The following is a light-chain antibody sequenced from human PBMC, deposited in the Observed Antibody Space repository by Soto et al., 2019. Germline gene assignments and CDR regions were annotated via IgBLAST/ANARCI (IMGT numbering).Light chain of an antibody. Sequence: DIPMTQSPSTLSASVGDRLTITCRASQSISSMLAWYQQKPGKAPKLLIYKASSLESGVPSRFSGSGSGTEFTLTISSLQPDDFATYYCQHYNSYSPFGGGTKVEIK. V-gene: IGKV1-5*03. CDR1: QSISSM. J-gene: IGKJ4*02. CDR3: QHYNSYSP. CDR2: KAS.